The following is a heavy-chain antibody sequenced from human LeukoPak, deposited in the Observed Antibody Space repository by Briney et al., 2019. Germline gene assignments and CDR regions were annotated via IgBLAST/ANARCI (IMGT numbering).Heavy chain of an antibody. V-gene: IGHV4-39*07. CDR3: ASGGAWQWLPQGAEYFQH. Sequence: YSGKTYYNPSLKSRITISIDTSKNQFSLKLSSVTAADTAVYYCASGGAWQWLPQGAEYFQHWGQGTLVTVSS. J-gene: IGHJ1*01. CDR2: YSGKT. D-gene: IGHD6-19*01.